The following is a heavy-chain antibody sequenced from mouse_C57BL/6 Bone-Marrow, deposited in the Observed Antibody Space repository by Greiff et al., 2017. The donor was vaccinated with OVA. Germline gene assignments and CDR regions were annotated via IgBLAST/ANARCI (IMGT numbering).Heavy chain of an antibody. CDR1: GYTFTSYT. CDR3: ARCNGSSYAMDY. V-gene: IGHV1-4*01. CDR2: INPSSGYT. Sequence: QVQLKQSGAELARPGASVKMSCKASGYTFTSYTMHWVKQRPGQGLEWIGYINPSSGYTKYNQKFKDKATLTADKSSSTAYMQLSSLTSEDSAVYYCARCNGSSYAMDYWGQGTSVTVSS. D-gene: IGHD1-1*01. J-gene: IGHJ4*01.